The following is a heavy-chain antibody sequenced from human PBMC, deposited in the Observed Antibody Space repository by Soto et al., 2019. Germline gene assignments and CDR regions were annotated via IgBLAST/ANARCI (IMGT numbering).Heavy chain of an antibody. CDR2: IKQDGSEK. D-gene: IGHD3-10*01. CDR1: GFTFSSYW. J-gene: IGHJ4*02. CDR3: ARDPTYYYGSGKHGRTYYVDY. V-gene: IGHV3-7*01. Sequence: EVQLVESGGGLVQPGGSLRLSCAASGFTFSSYWMSWVRQAPGKGLEWVANIKQDGSEKYYVDSVKGRFTISRDNAKNSLYLQMNSLRAEDTAVYYCARDPTYYYGSGKHGRTYYVDYWGQGTLVTVSS.